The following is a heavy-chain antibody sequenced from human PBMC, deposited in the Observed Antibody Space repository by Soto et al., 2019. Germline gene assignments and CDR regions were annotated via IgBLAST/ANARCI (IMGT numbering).Heavy chain of an antibody. J-gene: IGHJ3*02. Sequence: QITLRESGPPLVQPTQTLTLTCTLSGFSVSTSGAAVGWIRQPPGKALEWLALMYWDDEERYSPSLKSRLTITKDTSENQVVLRMTNMDSVDTATYYCAHRSFVGPTGGEAFDIWGQGTMVTVSS. V-gene: IGHV2-5*02. D-gene: IGHD1-26*01. CDR3: AHRSFVGPTGGEAFDI. CDR1: GFSVSTSGAA. CDR2: MYWDDEE.